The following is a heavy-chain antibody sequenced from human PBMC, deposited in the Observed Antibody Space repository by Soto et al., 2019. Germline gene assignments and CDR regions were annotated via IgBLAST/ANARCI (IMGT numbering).Heavy chain of an antibody. CDR1: GGSFSGYY. D-gene: IGHD4-17*01. CDR3: AAYGDYLYYFDY. J-gene: IGHJ4*02. CDR2: INHSGST. Sequence: SETLSLTCAVYGGSFSGYYWSWIRQPPGKGLEWIGEINHSGSTNYNPSLKSRVIISVDMSKNQFSLKLSSVTAADTAVYYCAAYGDYLYYFDYWGQGTLVTVSS. V-gene: IGHV4-34*01.